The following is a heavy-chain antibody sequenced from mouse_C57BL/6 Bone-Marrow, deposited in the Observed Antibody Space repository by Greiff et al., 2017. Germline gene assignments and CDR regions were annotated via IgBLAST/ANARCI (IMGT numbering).Heavy chain of an antibody. CDR2: ISDGGSYT. CDR3: ARGWTMDY. J-gene: IGHJ4*01. Sequence: EVMLVESGGGLMKPGGSLKLSCAASGFTFSSYAMSWVRQTPENRLEWVATISDGGSYTYYPDNVKGRFTISRDKAKNNLYLQMSHLKSEDTAMYYCARGWTMDYGGQGTLVTVSA. V-gene: IGHV5-4*03. CDR1: GFTFSSYA.